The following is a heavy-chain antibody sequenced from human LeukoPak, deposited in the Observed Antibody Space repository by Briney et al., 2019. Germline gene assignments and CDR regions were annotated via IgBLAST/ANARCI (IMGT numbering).Heavy chain of an antibody. D-gene: IGHD5-12*01. V-gene: IGHV1-46*03. Sequence: ASVKVSCKASGYTFTSYYIHWVRQAPGQGLEWMGMINPSGGGTSSAQKFQGRVTMTRDTSTSTVYMDLSSLRSEDTAVYSCVRGLRSYGAFDIWGQGTVVTVSS. CDR2: INPSGGGT. CDR1: GYTFTSYY. CDR3: VRGLRSYGAFDI. J-gene: IGHJ3*02.